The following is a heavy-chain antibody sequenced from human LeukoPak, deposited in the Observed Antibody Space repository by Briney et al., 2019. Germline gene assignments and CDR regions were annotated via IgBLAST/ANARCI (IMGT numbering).Heavy chain of an antibody. CDR1: GGSLSGYY. J-gene: IGHJ4*02. CDR2: INRSGSP. V-gene: IGHV4-34*01. Sequence: SETLFLTCAVFGGSLSGYYWSWIRQPPGKGLEWIAEINRSGSPNYNPSLKSRVTISVDTSKNQFSLKLSSVTAADTAVYYCARGPADYNKLKPGGRDGYKYKSERTPFDYWGQGTLVTVSS. CDR3: ARGPADYNKLKPGGRDGYKYKSERTPFDY. D-gene: IGHD5-24*01.